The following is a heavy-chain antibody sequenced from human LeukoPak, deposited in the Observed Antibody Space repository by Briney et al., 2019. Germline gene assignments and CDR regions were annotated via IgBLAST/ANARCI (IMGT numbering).Heavy chain of an antibody. V-gene: IGHV3-23*01. CDR3: AKVGSSSSAVLI. J-gene: IGHJ4*02. CDR2: ISGSGGSA. CDR1: GFTFSSYA. Sequence: PGGSLRLSCAASGFTFSSYAMSWVRQAPGKGLEWVSAISGSGGSAYYADSVKGRFTISRDNSKNTLYLQMNSLRAEDTAVYYCAKVGSSSSAVLIWGQGTLVTVSS. D-gene: IGHD6-6*01.